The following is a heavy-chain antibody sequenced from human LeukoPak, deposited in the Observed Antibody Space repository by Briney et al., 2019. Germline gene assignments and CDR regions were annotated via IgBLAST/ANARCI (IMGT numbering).Heavy chain of an antibody. V-gene: IGHV3-23*01. CDR2: ISDSGGIT. Sequence: GGSLRLSCAASGFTFSSYAMSWVRQAPGKGLEWVSCISDSGGITYYADSVQGRFTISRDNSKNTLYLQMNSLRAEETAVYYCAKSHPPTVTTEEGEYLQHWGQGTLVTVSS. J-gene: IGHJ1*01. CDR1: GFTFSSYA. CDR3: AKSHPPTVTTEEGEYLQH. D-gene: IGHD4-17*01.